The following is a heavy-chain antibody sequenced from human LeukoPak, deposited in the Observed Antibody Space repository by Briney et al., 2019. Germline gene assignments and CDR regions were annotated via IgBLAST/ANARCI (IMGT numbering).Heavy chain of an antibody. CDR2: IRSKLFGETT. J-gene: IGHJ2*01. V-gene: IGHV3-49*04. CDR1: GFTFGDYD. CDR3: TRDLRSGRYADFDL. D-gene: IGHD1-26*01. Sequence: GRSLRLSCTASGFTFGDYDMGWVRQAPGKGREGVGFIRSKLFGETTDYAATVKRRFNISRDDSKNIAYLQMNSLKTEDTAVYFCTRDLRSGRYADFDLWGRSTLVPVSS.